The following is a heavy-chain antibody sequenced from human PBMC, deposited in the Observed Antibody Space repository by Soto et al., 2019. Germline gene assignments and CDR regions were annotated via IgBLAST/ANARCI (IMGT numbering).Heavy chain of an antibody. J-gene: IGHJ5*01. V-gene: IGHV2-5*02. CDR2: IYWDDDK. Sequence: QITLKESGPTLVKPTQTLTLTCTFSGFSLSTSGVGVGWIRQPPGEALEWLALIYWDDDKRYSPSLRSSLIITKDTSKNQVVLTMTNVDPVDTATYYCVQATEYCSGGSCYSWFDSWGQGTLVTVSS. D-gene: IGHD2-15*01. CDR1: GFSLSTSGVG. CDR3: VQATEYCSGGSCYSWFDS.